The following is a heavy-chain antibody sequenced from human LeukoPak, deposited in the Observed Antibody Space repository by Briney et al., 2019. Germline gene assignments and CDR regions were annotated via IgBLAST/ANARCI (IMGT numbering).Heavy chain of an antibody. J-gene: IGHJ4*02. D-gene: IGHD4-11*01. Sequence: GGSLRLSCAASGFTYNSYAMSGVPDAPAKALEGVSAIRGSGGSTYYADSVKGRFTISRDNSKDTLYLQMNRLRAEDTAVYYCAKDPWFDYSNYFDYWGQGTLVTVSS. CDR2: IRGSGGST. CDR3: AKDPWFDYSNYFDY. CDR1: GFTYNSYA. V-gene: IGHV3-23*01.